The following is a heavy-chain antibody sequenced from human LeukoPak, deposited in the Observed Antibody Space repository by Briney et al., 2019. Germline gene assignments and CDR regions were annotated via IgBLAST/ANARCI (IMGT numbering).Heavy chain of an antibody. CDR1: GGSISSSSYY. J-gene: IGHJ4*02. CDR3: ARRGITMVRGVIRDYFDY. D-gene: IGHD3-10*01. V-gene: IGHV4-39*01. CDR2: IYYSGST. Sequence: SETLSLTCTVSGGSISSSSYYWGWIRQPPGKGLEWIGSIYYSGSTYYNPSLKSRVTISVDTSKNQFSLKLSSVTAADTAVYYCARRGITMVRGVIRDYFDYWGQGTLVTVSS.